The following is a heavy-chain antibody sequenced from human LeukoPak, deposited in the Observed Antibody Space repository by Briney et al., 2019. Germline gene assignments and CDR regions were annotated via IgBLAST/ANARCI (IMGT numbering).Heavy chain of an antibody. V-gene: IGHV1-2*06. Sequence: ASVKVSCKASGYTFTGYYMHWVRQAPGQGLEWMGRINPNSGGTNYAQKFQGRVTMTRDTSISTAYMELCRLRSDDTAVYYCAREGKIFGVVIKGFDYWGQGTLVTVSS. D-gene: IGHD3-3*01. CDR3: AREGKIFGVVIKGFDY. CDR1: GYTFTGYY. J-gene: IGHJ4*02. CDR2: INPNSGGT.